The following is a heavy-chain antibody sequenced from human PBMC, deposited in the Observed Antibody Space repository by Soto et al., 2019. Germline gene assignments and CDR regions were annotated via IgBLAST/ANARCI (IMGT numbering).Heavy chain of an antibody. D-gene: IGHD3-3*01. CDR2: TRNKANRYTT. CDR3: GRVGDYNFWSGPDY. CDR1: GFSFSDDY. J-gene: IGHJ4*02. V-gene: IGHV3-72*01. Sequence: PGGSLRLSCAASGFSFSDDYMDWVRQAPGKGLEWVARTRNKANRYTTEYAASVKGRFTISRDDSKNSLYLQMSSLQTEDTAVYYCGRVGDYNFWSGPDYWGQGTLVTVSS.